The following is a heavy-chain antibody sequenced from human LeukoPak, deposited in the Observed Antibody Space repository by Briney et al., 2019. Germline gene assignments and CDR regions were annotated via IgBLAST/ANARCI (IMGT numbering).Heavy chain of an antibody. CDR1: GFTFSSYA. CDR3: AKLDVGSTTVGDY. J-gene: IGHJ4*02. D-gene: IGHD4-23*01. CDR2: ISGSGGST. V-gene: IGHV3-23*01. Sequence: GGSLRLSCAASGFTFSSYAMSWVRQAPGKGLEWVSAISGSGGSTYYADPAKGRFTISRDNSKNTLYLQMNSLRAEDTAVYYCAKLDVGSTTVGDYWGQGTLVTVSS.